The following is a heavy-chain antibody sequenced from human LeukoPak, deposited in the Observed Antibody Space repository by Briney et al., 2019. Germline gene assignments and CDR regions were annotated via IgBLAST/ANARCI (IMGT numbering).Heavy chain of an antibody. CDR2: SYYSGST. D-gene: IGHD2-2*01. CDR1: VGSISSSSYY. CDR3: AREAIVVVPAAIRWFDP. Sequence: SETLSLTCTVSVGSISSSSYYWGWIRQPPGKGLEWIGSSYYSGSTYYNPSLKSRVTISVDTSKNQFSLKLSSVTAADTAVYYCAREAIVVVPAAIRWFDPWGQGTLVTVSS. J-gene: IGHJ5*02. V-gene: IGHV4-39*07.